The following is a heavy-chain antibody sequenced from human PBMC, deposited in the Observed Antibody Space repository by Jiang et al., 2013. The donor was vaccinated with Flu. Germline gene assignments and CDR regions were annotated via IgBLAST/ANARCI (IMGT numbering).Heavy chain of an antibody. Sequence: LLKPSETLSLTCTVSGDSISSGNYWGWIRQSPRKGLEWIGHVHHSGSTYYNPSLKSRVTISMDTSKNQFSLRLASVIAADTSMYYCVRAHNLGTDYWGQGTLVTVSS. J-gene: IGHJ4*02. V-gene: IGHV4-38-2*02. CDR3: VRAHNLGTDY. CDR1: GDSISSGNY. CDR2: VHHSGST.